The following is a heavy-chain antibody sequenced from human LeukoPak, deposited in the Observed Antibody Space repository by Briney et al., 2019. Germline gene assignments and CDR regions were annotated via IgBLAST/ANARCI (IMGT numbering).Heavy chain of an antibody. V-gene: IGHV3-49*03. CDR2: IRSKVYGGTT. J-gene: IGHJ6*03. D-gene: IGHD2-2*01. CDR3: TTYCSSTSCYEFYYYMDV. Sequence: PGGSLRLSCTASGFTFGDYAMSWFRQAPGKGLEWVGFIRSKVYGGTTEYAASVKGRFTISRDDSKSIAYLQMNSLKTEDTAVYYCTTYCSSTSCYEFYYYMDVWGKGTTVTVSS. CDR1: GFTFGDYA.